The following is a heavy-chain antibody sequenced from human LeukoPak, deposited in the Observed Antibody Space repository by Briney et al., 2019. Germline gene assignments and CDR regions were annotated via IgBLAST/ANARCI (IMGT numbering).Heavy chain of an antibody. D-gene: IGHD6-6*01. CDR1: GGSISSYY. CDR3: ARRHVEYSSSSDPYYFDY. Sequence: PSETLSLTCTVSGGSISSYYWSWIRQPAGKGLEWIGRIYSSGSTYYNPSLKSRVTMSVDTSKNKFSLKLSSVTAADTAVYYCARRHVEYSSSSDPYYFDYWGQGTLVTVSS. V-gene: IGHV4-4*07. CDR2: IYSSGST. J-gene: IGHJ4*02.